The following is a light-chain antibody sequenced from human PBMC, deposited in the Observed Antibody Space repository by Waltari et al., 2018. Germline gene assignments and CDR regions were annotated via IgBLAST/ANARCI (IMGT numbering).Light chain of an antibody. V-gene: IGLV2-14*01. J-gene: IGLJ3*02. CDR3: SSYTSSSTWV. CDR2: DVT. CDR1: SSAVGGYNH. Sequence: QSALTQPASVSGSPGQSITITCTRSSSAVGGYNHDSCYQQHPGKATKLMIYDVTKRPSGISHRFSGSKSGNTASLTISGLQAEDEADYYCSSYTSSSTWVFGGGTKLTVL.